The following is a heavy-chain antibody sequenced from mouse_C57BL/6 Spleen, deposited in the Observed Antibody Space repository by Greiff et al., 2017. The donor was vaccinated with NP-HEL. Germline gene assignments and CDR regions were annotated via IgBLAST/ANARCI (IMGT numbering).Heavy chain of an antibody. Sequence: QVQLKQSGAELVRPGASVTLSCKASGYTFTDYEMHWVKQTPVHGLEWIGAIDPETGGTAYNQKFKGKAILTADKSSSTAYMELRSLTSEDSAVYYCTRWGTGLYYFDYWGQGTTLTVSS. CDR2: IDPETGGT. D-gene: IGHD2-14*01. CDR3: TRWGTGLYYFDY. CDR1: GYTFTDYE. J-gene: IGHJ2*01. V-gene: IGHV1-15*01.